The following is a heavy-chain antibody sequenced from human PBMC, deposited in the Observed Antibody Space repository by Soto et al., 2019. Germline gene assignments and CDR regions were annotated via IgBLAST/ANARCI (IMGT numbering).Heavy chain of an antibody. CDR1: GGSVSSGSFY. V-gene: IGHV4-61*01. J-gene: IGHJ6*02. Sequence: SETLSLTCTVSGGSVSSGSFYWSWIRRPPGKGLEWIGYFYDSGSTNYNPSLRSRVTMSVDTSKNQFSLKLSSVTAADTAVYYCAASAAPATNYYYAMDVWGQGTTVTVSS. CDR2: FYDSGST. D-gene: IGHD5-12*01. CDR3: AASAAPATNYYYAMDV.